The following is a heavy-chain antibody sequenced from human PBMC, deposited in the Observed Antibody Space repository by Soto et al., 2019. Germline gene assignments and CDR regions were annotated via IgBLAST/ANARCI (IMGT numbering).Heavy chain of an antibody. V-gene: IGHV4-34*01. J-gene: IGHJ5*02. Sequence: PSETLSLTCAVYGGSFSGYYWSWIRQPPGKWLEWIGEINHSGSTNYNPSLKSRVTISVDTSKNQFSLKLSSVTAADTAVYYCARGGGCSGGSCYTWFDPWGQGALFTVSS. CDR1: GGSFSGYY. CDR3: ARGGGCSGGSCYTWFDP. CDR2: INHSGST. D-gene: IGHD2-15*01.